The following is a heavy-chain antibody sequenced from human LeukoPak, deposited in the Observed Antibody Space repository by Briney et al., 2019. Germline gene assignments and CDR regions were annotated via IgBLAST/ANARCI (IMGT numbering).Heavy chain of an antibody. D-gene: IGHD3-22*01. CDR1: GFTFIDYS. CDR3: ARCQYDSSPDS. J-gene: IGHJ4*02. V-gene: IGHV3-11*03. Sequence: PGGSLRLSCAASGFTFIDYSMSWIRQAPGKGLEWVSYISPTSDYTSYADSVKGRFTIFRDNAKNSLSLQMNSLRVEDTAVYYCARCQYDSSPDSWGQGTLVTVSS. CDR2: ISPTSDYT.